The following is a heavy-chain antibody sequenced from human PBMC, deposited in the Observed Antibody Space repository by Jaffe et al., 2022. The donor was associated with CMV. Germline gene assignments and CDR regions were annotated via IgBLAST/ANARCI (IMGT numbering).Heavy chain of an antibody. Sequence: QLQLQESGPGLVKPSETLSLTCTVSGGSISSSSYYWGWIRQPPGKGLEWIGSIYYSGSTYYNPSLKSRVTISVDTSKNQFSLKLSSVTAADTAVYYCAGTGGYSYGYNYWGQGTLVTVSS. CDR2: IYYSGST. J-gene: IGHJ4*02. CDR3: AGTGGYSYGYNY. D-gene: IGHD5-18*01. V-gene: IGHV4-39*01. CDR1: GGSISSSSYY.